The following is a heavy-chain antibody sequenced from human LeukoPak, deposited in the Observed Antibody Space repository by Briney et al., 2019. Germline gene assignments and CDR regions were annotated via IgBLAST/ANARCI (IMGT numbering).Heavy chain of an antibody. Sequence: PAETLRLSWSGSWIDLSHYFYSLIRQPPGKGLEWIGYIYCSESTNYNPSLKSRVTISVHTSKNQLTQKLGSVTAADTGVYYCARVEMATGFCWFHCWGQETQVTVSS. CDR1: WIDLSHYF. D-gene: IGHD5-24*01. CDR3: ARVEMATGFCWFHC. V-gene: IGHV4-59*01. J-gene: IGHJ5*01. CDR2: IYCSEST.